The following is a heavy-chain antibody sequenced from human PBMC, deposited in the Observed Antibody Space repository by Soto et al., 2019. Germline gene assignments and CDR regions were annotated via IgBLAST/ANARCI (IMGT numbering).Heavy chain of an antibody. J-gene: IGHJ3*02. CDR3: ARDVSWIGKRLTMRVVGKENAFDI. CDR2: ISAYNGNT. Sequence: QVQLVQSGAEVKKPGASVKVSCKASGYPFTSYGSSWVRQAPGQGREWMGWISAYNGNTNYAQKLQGKVTMTTETSKRTAYLELRSLRSDDTAVYYCARDVSWIGKRLTMRVVGKENAFDIWGQGTMVPVSS. D-gene: IGHD3-22*01. CDR1: GYPFTSYG. V-gene: IGHV1-18*01.